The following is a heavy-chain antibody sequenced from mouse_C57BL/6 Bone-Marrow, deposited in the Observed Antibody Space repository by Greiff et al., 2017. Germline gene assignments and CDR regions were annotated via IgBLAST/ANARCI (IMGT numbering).Heavy chain of an antibody. J-gene: IGHJ2*01. CDR2: FYPGSGSI. CDR1: GYIFTEYT. V-gene: IGHV1-62-2*01. D-gene: IGHD2-4*01. CDR3: ARDERYYDYEGDFDN. Sequence: QVQLQQSGAELVKPGASVKLSCKASGYIFTEYTIHWVKQRSGQGLEWIGWFYPGSGSIKYNERFKDKATLTADKSSNTVYMELSRLTSEDSAVYFCARDERYYDYEGDFDNWGQGTTLTVSS.